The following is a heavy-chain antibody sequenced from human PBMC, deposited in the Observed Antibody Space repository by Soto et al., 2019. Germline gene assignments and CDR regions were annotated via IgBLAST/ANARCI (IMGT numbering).Heavy chain of an antibody. CDR1: GGSFSGYY. Sequence: ETLSLTCAVYGGSFSGYYWGWIRQPPGKGLEWIGEINHSGSTNYNPSLKSRVTISVDTSKNQFSLKLSSVTAADTAVYYCARVRRLRVIITRYYYYGMDVWGQGTTVTVSS. CDR2: INHSGST. V-gene: IGHV4-34*01. D-gene: IGHD3-10*01. CDR3: ARVRRLRVIITRYYYYGMDV. J-gene: IGHJ6*02.